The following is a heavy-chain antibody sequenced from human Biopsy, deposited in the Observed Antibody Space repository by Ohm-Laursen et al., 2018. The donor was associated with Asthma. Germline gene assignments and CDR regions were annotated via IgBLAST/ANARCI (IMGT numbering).Heavy chain of an antibody. CDR2: INAGNGNT. CDR3: ARDGGLTSYPGTFYI. V-gene: IGHV1-3*01. Sequence: ASVKVSCKASGYTFTSYAMHWVRQAPGQRLEWMGWINAGNGNTKYSQKFQGRVTITRDTSASTAYMELSSLRSEDTAVYYCARDGGLTSYPGTFYIWGQRTMVTVSS. J-gene: IGHJ3*02. D-gene: IGHD1-1*01. CDR1: GYTFTSYA.